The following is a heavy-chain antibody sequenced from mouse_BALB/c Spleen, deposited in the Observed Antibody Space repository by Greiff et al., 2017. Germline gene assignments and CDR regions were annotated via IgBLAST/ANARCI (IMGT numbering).Heavy chain of an antibody. Sequence: QVQLQQSGAELVRPGASVKLSCKASGYTFTSNWINWVKQSPGQGLEWIGNIYPSDSYTNYNQKFKDKATLTVDKSSSTAYMQLSSPTSEDSAVYDCTRWDYGNYAMDYWGQGTSVTVSS. CDR3: TRWDYGNYAMDY. D-gene: IGHD2-1*01. CDR1: GYTFTSNW. V-gene: IGHV1-69*02. CDR2: IYPSDSYT. J-gene: IGHJ4*01.